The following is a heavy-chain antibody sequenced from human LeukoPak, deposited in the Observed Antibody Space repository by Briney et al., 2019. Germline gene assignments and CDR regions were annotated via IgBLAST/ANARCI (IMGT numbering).Heavy chain of an antibody. CDR2: IRSKVYSGTT. Sequence: GGSLRLSCTASGLILGDYVMSWFRQAPGKGLEWVGFIRSKVYSGTTEYAASVKGRFTISTDDSKSIAYLQMNSLRAEDTAVYYCAKDLWWFGEFPNVFDIWGQGTMVTVSS. CDR1: GLILGDYV. D-gene: IGHD3-10*01. CDR3: AKDLWWFGEFPNVFDI. J-gene: IGHJ3*02. V-gene: IGHV3-49*03.